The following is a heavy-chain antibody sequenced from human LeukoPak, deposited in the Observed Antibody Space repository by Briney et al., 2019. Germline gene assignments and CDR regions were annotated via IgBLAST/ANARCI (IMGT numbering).Heavy chain of an antibody. D-gene: IGHD6-13*01. CDR1: GGSISSYY. Sequence: SETLYLTCTVSGGSISSYYWSWIRQPPGKGLEWIGYIYYSGSTNYKPSLKSRVTISVDTSKNQFSLKLSSVTAADTAVYYCARLIAAAGFGFDYWGQGTLVTVSS. CDR3: ARLIAAAGFGFDY. V-gene: IGHV4-59*08. J-gene: IGHJ4*02. CDR2: IYYSGST.